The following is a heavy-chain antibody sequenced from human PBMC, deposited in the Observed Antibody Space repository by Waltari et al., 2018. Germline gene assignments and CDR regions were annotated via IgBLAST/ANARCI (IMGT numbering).Heavy chain of an antibody. V-gene: IGHV1-2*02. J-gene: IGHJ3*02. D-gene: IGHD3-10*01. CDR1: GYTFTGYY. CDR2: INPNSGGT. Sequence: QVQLVQSGAEVKKPGASVKVSCKASGYTFTGYYMHWVRPAPGQGLEWMGWINPNSGGTNYAQKFQGRVTMTRDTSISTAYMELSRLRSDDTAVYYCARDPNYYGSGKDAFDIWGQGTMVTVSS. CDR3: ARDPNYYGSGKDAFDI.